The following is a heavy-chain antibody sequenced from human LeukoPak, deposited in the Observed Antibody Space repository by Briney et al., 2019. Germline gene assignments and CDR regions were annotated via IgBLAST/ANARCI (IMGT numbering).Heavy chain of an antibody. CDR3: ARIDAFDI. Sequence: SGGSLRLSCAASGFTFSNYNMNWVRKAPGKGLEWVSYISSRGSYTYYADSVKGRFTISRDNAKNSLYLQMNSLRAEDTAVYYCARIDAFDIWGQGTMVTVSS. CDR2: ISSRGSYT. CDR1: GFTFSNYN. V-gene: IGHV3-21*06. J-gene: IGHJ3*02.